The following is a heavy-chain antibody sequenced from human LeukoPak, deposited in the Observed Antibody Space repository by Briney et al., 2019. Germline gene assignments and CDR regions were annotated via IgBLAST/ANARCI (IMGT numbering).Heavy chain of an antibody. D-gene: IGHD2-21*01. CDR1: GFTFSSYA. Sequence: GGSLRLSCAASGFTFSSYAMSWARQAPGRGLEWVSSISGSGGSTFYADSVKGRFTISRDNSNNTLYLQVNGLRAEDTAVYYCAKRNSNWGQGTLVTVSS. CDR2: ISGSGGST. V-gene: IGHV3-23*01. CDR3: AKRNSN. J-gene: IGHJ4*02.